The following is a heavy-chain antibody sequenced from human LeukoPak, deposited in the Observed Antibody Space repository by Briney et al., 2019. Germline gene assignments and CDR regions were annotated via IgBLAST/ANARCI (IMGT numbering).Heavy chain of an antibody. D-gene: IGHD3-22*01. J-gene: IGHJ4*02. CDR3: TTGWLEQGY. V-gene: IGHV3-15*07. CDR1: GFTFSDAW. Sequence: GGSLRLSCAAAGFTFSDAWMNWVCQAPGKGLEWVGRIKSNSDGGTTDHAASVKGRFTISRDDSKNTLYLQMNSLKTEDTAVYYCTTGWLEQGYWGQGTLVTVSS. CDR2: IKSNSDGGTT.